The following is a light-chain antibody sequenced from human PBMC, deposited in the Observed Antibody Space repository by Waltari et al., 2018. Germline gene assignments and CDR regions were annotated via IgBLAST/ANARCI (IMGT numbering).Light chain of an antibody. V-gene: IGKV2-28*01. CDR1: QSLLNSNGPDQ. Sequence: DIVMTPSPLSLPVTPGGPAPFPCRSSQSLLNSNGPDQVYWYLQKPGQSPQLLIYLGSYRASGVPHRFSGSGSGTDFTLKISRVETEDVGIYYCMQSRQAPWTFGQGTTVEIK. CDR2: LGS. J-gene: IGKJ1*01. CDR3: MQSRQAPWT.